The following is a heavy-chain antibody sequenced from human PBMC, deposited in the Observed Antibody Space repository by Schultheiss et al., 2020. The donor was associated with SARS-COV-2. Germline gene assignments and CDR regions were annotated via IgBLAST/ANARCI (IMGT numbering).Heavy chain of an antibody. J-gene: IGHJ4*02. V-gene: IGHV3-33*01. CDR2: IWYDGSNK. Sequence: GGSLRLSCAASGFTFSSYGMHWVRQAPGKGLEWVAVIWYDGSNKYYADSVKGRFTISRDNSKNTLYLQMNSLRAEDTAVYYCARDTEMATISFGGQGTLVTVSS. CDR3: ARDTEMATISF. CDR1: GFTFSSYG. D-gene: IGHD5-24*01.